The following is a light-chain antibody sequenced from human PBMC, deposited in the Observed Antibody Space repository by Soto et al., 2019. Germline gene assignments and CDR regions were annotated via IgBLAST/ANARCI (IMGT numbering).Light chain of an antibody. CDR3: SSYTSSSTPV. CDR1: GSDVGGYNY. V-gene: IGLV2-14*01. Sequence: QTVVTQPASVSGSPGQSITISCTGTGSDVGGYNYVSWYQQHPGKAPKLMIYDVSNRPSGVSNRFSGSKSGNTASLTISGLQAEDEADYYCSSYTSSSTPVFGGGTKVTVL. J-gene: IGLJ2*01. CDR2: DVS.